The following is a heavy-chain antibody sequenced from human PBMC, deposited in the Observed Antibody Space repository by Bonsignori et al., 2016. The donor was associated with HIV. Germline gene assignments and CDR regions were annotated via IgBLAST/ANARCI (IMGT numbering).Heavy chain of an antibody. Sequence: QVQLQESGPGLVEPSETLSLTCTVSGSSIASDYCWDWIRQSPGKGLEWIGSVYQSGTTYINPSLKGRATISVDTSNNKFSLRVTSVTVDDAAVYYCARDVKLHWGTPPWYFDFWGRGTLVAVSS. V-gene: IGHV4-38-2*02. CDR3: ARDVKLHWGTPPWYFDF. D-gene: IGHD3-16*01. CDR2: VYQSGTT. J-gene: IGHJ2*01. CDR1: GSSIASDYC.